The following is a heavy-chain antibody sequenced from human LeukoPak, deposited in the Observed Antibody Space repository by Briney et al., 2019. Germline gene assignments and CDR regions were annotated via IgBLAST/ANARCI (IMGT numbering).Heavy chain of an antibody. D-gene: IGHD3-16*02. CDR2: ISSSSSTI. V-gene: IGHV3-48*01. CDR3: ARAPPRLMITFGGVIVDFDY. Sequence: RGSLRLSCAASGFTLRNAWMNWVRQAPGKGLEWVSYISSSSSTIYYADSVKGRFTISRDNAKNSLYLQMNSLGAEDTAVYCCARAPPRLMITFGGVIVDFDYWGQGTLVTVSS. J-gene: IGHJ4*02. CDR1: GFTLRNAW.